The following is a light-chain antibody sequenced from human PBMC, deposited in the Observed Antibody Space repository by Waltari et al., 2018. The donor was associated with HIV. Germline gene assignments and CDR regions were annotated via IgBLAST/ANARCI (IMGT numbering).Light chain of an antibody. CDR1: SSNIGAGYD. CDR3: QSDDSSLSGVV. Sequence: QSVLTQPPSVSGAPGQRVTISCTGGSSNIGAGYDVHWYQQLPGTAPKLLIYGNTNRPSGVPDRFCGSKSGTSASLAITGLQAEDESDYYCQSDDSSLSGVVFGGGTKLTVL. J-gene: IGLJ2*01. CDR2: GNT. V-gene: IGLV1-40*01.